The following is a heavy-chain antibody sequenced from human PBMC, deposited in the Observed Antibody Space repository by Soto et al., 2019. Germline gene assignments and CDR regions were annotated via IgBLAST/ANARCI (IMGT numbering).Heavy chain of an antibody. Sequence: GGSLRLSCAASGFTFSSYAMSWVRQAPGKGLEWVSAISGSGGSTYYADSVKGRFTISRDNSKNTLYLQMNSLSAEDTAVYYCAASYYDFWSGYPAFDYWGKGTLVTVS. CDR2: ISGSGGST. CDR3: AASYYDFWSGYPAFDY. J-gene: IGHJ4*02. CDR1: GFTFSSYA. D-gene: IGHD3-3*01. V-gene: IGHV3-23*01.